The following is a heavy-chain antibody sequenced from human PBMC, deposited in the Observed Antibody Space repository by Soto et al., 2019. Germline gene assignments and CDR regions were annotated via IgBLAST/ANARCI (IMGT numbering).Heavy chain of an antibody. J-gene: IGHJ4*02. CDR2: IHSGGTT. Sequence: QVQLQEPGPRLVEPSHTLSLTCTVSGASISNGYYSWSWIRQSPGTGLEWIGHIHSGGTTYSNPSLKSRLTISVDMSKNQFSLKLSSLTAADTAVYYCARGPSWDIVDYWGQGTLVTVSS. CDR1: GASISNGYYS. V-gene: IGHV4-30-4*01. CDR3: ARGPSWDIVDY. D-gene: IGHD5-12*01.